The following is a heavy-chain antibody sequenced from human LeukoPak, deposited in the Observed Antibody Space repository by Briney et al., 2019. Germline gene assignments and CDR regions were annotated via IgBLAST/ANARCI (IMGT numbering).Heavy chain of an antibody. CDR2: INHSGST. V-gene: IGHV4-34*01. CDR1: GGSFSGYY. D-gene: IGHD2-2*01. J-gene: IGHJ4*02. Sequence: PSETLSLTCAVYGGSFSGYYWSWIRQPPGKGLEWIGEINHSGSTNYNPSLKSRVTISVDTSKNQFSLKLSSVTAADTAVYYCARMRGTNIGINFDYWGQGTLVTVSS. CDR3: ARMRGTNIGINFDY.